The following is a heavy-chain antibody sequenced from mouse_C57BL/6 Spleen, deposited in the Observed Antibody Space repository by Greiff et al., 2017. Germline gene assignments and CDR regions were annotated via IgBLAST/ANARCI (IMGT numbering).Heavy chain of an antibody. D-gene: IGHD1-1*01. CDR2: IYWDDDK. CDR3: ARRADYGSSYGFAY. Sequence: QVTLKESGPGILQSSQTLSLTCSFSGFSLSTSGMGVSWIRQPSGKGLEWLAHIYWDDDKRYNPSLKSRLTISKDTSRNQVFLKITSVDTADTATYYCARRADYGSSYGFAYWGQGTLVTVSA. J-gene: IGHJ3*01. V-gene: IGHV8-12*01. CDR1: GFSLSTSGMG.